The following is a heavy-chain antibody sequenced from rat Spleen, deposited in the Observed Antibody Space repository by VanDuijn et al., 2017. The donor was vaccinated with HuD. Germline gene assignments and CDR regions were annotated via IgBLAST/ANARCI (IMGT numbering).Heavy chain of an antibody. Sequence: QVQLKESGPGLVQPSQTLSLTCTVSGFSLTSYNLHWVRQPPGKGLEWMGRMRYNGETSYNSALKSRLSIIRDTSKNQVFLKMNSLQTDDSGTYYCTRDGGELTPFDYWGQGVMVTVSS. CDR3: TRDGGELTPFDY. CDR2: MRYNGET. J-gene: IGHJ2*01. V-gene: IGHV2-63*01. D-gene: IGHD1-1*01. CDR1: GFSLTSYN.